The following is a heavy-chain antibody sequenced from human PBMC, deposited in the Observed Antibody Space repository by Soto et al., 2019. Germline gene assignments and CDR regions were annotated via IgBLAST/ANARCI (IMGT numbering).Heavy chain of an antibody. CDR3: ARVILGGTDGYNFSGVY. D-gene: IGHD5-12*01. CDR2: IIPIFGTA. V-gene: IGHV1-69*12. Sequence: QVQLVQSGAEVKKPGSSVKVSCKASGGTFSSYAISWVRQAPGQGLEWMGGIIPIFGTANYAQKFQGRVTITADESPSTAYMELSSLRSEDTAVYYCARVILGGTDGYNFSGVYWGQGTLVTVSS. CDR1: GGTFSSYA. J-gene: IGHJ4*02.